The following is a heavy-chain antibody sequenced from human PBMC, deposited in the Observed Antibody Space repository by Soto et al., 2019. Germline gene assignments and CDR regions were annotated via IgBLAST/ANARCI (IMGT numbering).Heavy chain of an antibody. CDR1: GGSISSYY. J-gene: IGHJ4*02. Sequence: SETLSLTCTVSGGSISSYYWSWIRQPPGKGLEWIGYIYYSGSTYYNPSLKSRVTISVDTSKNQFSLKLSSVTAADTAVYYCARDDTAMVTFDYWGQGTLVTVSS. V-gene: IGHV4-59*04. D-gene: IGHD5-18*01. CDR3: ARDDTAMVTFDY. CDR2: IYYSGST.